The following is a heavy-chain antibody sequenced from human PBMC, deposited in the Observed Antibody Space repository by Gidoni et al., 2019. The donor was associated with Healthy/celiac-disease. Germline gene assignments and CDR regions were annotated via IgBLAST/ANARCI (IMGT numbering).Heavy chain of an antibody. V-gene: IGHV3-49*04. Sequence: EVQLLESGGGLVQPGLSLRLSCTASGFTFGDSAMIWVSTDPGHGLGLVGFIRSKAYGGTTEYAASVKGRFTISRDDSKSIAYLQMNSLKTEDTAVYYCTRSAPSYYYDSSGYPTPAINDYWGQGTLVTVSS. CDR1: GFTFGDSA. D-gene: IGHD3-22*01. CDR3: TRSAPSYYYDSSGYPTPAINDY. CDR2: IRSKAYGGTT. J-gene: IGHJ4*02.